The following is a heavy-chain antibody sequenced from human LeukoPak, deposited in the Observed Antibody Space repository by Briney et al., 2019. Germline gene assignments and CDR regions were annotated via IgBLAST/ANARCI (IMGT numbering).Heavy chain of an antibody. CDR1: GFTFSSYG. D-gene: IGHD6-6*01. CDR2: IWYDGSNK. V-gene: IGHV3-33*01. CDR3: ARDRSSSSYYYYYYGMDV. J-gene: IGHJ6*02. Sequence: GGSLSLSCAASGFTFSSYGMHWVRQAPGKGLEWVAVIWYDGSNKYYADSVKGRFTISRDNSKNTLYLQMNSLRAEDTAVYYCARDRSSSSYYYYYYGMDVWGQGTTVTVSS.